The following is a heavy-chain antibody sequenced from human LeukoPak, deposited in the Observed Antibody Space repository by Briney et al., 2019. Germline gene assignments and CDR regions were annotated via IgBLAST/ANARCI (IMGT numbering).Heavy chain of an antibody. J-gene: IGHJ6*04. D-gene: IGHD6-13*01. CDR1: GFTFSSYA. V-gene: IGHV3-23*01. CDR3: AKESGYSSSWYYYYYGMDV. CDR2: ISGSGGST. Sequence: AGGSLRLSCAASGFTFSSYAMSWVRQALGKGLEWVSAISGSGGSTYYADSVKGRFTISRDNSKNTLYLQMNSLRAEDTAVYYCAKESGYSSSWYYYYYGMDVWGKGTTVTVSS.